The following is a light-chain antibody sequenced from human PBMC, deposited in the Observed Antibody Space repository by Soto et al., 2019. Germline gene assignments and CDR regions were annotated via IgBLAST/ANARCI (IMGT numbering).Light chain of an antibody. CDR1: QSVNNDY. Sequence: ETVLTQSPGTLSFSPGERATLSCRASQSVNNDYLAWYQQRPGLAPRLLIFGASGRATGIPDRFSGSGSGTDFTLTISRLEPEDFAIYYCQQYGTSPLTLGGGTKVDIK. J-gene: IGKJ4*01. CDR2: GAS. CDR3: QQYGTSPLT. V-gene: IGKV3-20*01.